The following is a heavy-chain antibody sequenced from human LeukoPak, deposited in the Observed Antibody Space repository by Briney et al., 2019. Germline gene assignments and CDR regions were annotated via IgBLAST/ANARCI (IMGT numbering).Heavy chain of an antibody. J-gene: IGHJ4*02. CDR2: ISAYNGNT. Sequence: ASVKVSCKASGYTFTSYGISWVRQAPGQGLEWMGWISAYNGNTNYAQKLQGRVTMTTDTSTSTAYMELRSLRSDDTAVYYCARDTAILRFLERLSPFFDYWGQGTLVTVSS. CDR1: GYTFTSYG. CDR3: ARDTAILRFLERLSPFFDY. V-gene: IGHV1-18*01. D-gene: IGHD3-3*01.